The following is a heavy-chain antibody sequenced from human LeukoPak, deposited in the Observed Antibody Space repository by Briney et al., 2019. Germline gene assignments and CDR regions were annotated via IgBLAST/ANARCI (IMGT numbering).Heavy chain of an antibody. V-gene: IGHV5-51*01. J-gene: IGHJ4*02. CDR2: IYPGDSDT. Sequence: GESLKISCKGSGYSFTSYWIGWVRQMPGKGLEWMGIIYPGDSDTRYSPSFQGQVTISADKSISTAYLQWSSLKASDTAMYYCARGPDDGSGSYYNGNYYFDYWGQGTLVTVSS. CDR3: ARGPDDGSGSYYNGNYYFDY. D-gene: IGHD3-10*01. CDR1: GYSFTSYW.